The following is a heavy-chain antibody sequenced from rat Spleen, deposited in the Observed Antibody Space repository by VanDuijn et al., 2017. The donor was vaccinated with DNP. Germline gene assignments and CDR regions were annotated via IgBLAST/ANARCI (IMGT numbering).Heavy chain of an antibody. CDR2: ISPSGSRT. CDR1: GFTFSYYG. J-gene: IGHJ2*01. Sequence: EVQLVESGGDLVQPGRSMKLSCAASGFTFSYYGMAWVRQAPKKGLEWVAAISPSGSRTYNPDSVKGRFTISRDNAKSSLYLQMNSLKSEDTATYYCARGVYYGSSWAFDYWGQGVMVTVSS. CDR3: ARGVYYGSSWAFDY. D-gene: IGHD1-6*01. V-gene: IGHV5-25*01.